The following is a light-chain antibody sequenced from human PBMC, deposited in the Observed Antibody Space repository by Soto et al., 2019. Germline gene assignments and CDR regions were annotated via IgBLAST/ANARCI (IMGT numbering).Light chain of an antibody. J-gene: IGKJ4*01. V-gene: IGKV1-39*01. Sequence: DVQMTQSPSTLSSSVGDRFTISCRASESISGWLAWYQQKPGEAPKLLIYTASSLHTGVPSRFSGSGSGTDFTLTISSLQPEDFATYFCQQSYSAPLTFGGGTKVDIK. CDR1: ESISGW. CDR3: QQSYSAPLT. CDR2: TAS.